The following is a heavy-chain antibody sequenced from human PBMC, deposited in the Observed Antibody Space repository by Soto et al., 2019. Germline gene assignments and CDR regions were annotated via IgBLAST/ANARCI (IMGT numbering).Heavy chain of an antibody. V-gene: IGHV1-2*02. CDR1: RYIFTAYF. CDR3: ASHDPGARFDP. J-gene: IGHJ5*02. CDR2: VNPNNGAT. D-gene: IGHD1-1*01. Sequence: QVQLVQSGAEVKKPGASVKVSCKAPRYIFTAYFMHWVRQAPGQGLEWMGWVNPNNGATHYGLSFQGRVIMTRDTSISTAYMELSSLRSDDTAVYYCASHDPGARFDPWGQGTLVIVSS.